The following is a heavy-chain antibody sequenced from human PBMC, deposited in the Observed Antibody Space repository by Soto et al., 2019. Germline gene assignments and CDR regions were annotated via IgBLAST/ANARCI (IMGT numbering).Heavy chain of an antibody. Sequence: SGPTLVNPTEPLTLTCTVSGFSLSNARMGVSWIRQAPGKALEWLAQIFSNDEKSYSTSLKSRLTISKDTPKSQVVLTVTNMDPVDTATYYCARLENSLYYFDYWGQGTLVTVSS. V-gene: IGHV2-26*01. D-gene: IGHD1-1*01. CDR1: GFSLSNARMG. CDR3: ARLENSLYYFDY. CDR2: IFSNDEK. J-gene: IGHJ4*02.